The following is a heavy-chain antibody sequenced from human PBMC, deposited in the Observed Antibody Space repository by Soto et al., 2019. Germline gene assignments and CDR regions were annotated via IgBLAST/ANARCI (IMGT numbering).Heavy chain of an antibody. J-gene: IGHJ6*02. Sequence: EVQLVESGGGLVKPGGSLRLSCAASGFTFSSYSMNWFRQAPGKGLEWVSSISSSSSYIYYADSVKGRFTISRDNAKNSLYLQMNSLRAEDTAVYYCASRLWCGELDYYGMDVWGQGTTVTVSS. V-gene: IGHV3-21*01. CDR1: GFTFSSYS. D-gene: IGHD3-10*01. CDR2: ISSSSSYI. CDR3: ASRLWCGELDYYGMDV.